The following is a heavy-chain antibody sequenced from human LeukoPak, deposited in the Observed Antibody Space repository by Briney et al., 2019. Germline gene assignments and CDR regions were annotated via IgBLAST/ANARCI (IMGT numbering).Heavy chain of an antibody. CDR1: GGSFSGYY. D-gene: IGHD2-21*02. CDR3: ARTGWGLRPWKIYTYYFDY. CDR2: INHSGST. Sequence: SETLSLTCAVYGGSFSGYYWSWIRQPPGKGLEWIGEINHSGSTNYNPSLTSRVTISVDTSKNQFSLKLSDVTAADTAVYYCARTGWGLRPWKIYTYYFDYWGQGTLVTVSS. J-gene: IGHJ4*02. V-gene: IGHV4-34*01.